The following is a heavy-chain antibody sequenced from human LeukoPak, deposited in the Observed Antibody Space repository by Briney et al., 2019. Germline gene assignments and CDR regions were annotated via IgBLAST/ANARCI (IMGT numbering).Heavy chain of an antibody. CDR3: ARSLFRESCADN. CDR1: GYTFTGYY. D-gene: IGHD3-16*01. J-gene: IGHJ4*02. Sequence: AVNVSCKASGYTFTGYYMHWLRQAPGQGLEWMGWINPNRRGTNYAQNLQGRVTMTRDTSISTASLELSRVGSDDPAASYIARSLFRESCADNWGQGTLVTVSS. V-gene: IGHV1-2*02. CDR2: INPNRRGT.